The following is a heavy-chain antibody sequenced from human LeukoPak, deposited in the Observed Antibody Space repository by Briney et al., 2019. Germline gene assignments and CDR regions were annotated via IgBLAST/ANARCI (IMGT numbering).Heavy chain of an antibody. Sequence: WMGWMNPNSGNTGYAQKFQGRVSMTRNTSISTAYMELSSLRSEDTAVYYCASIEPYGMDVWGQGTTVTVSS. CDR2: MNPNSGNT. CDR3: ASIEPYGMDV. J-gene: IGHJ6*02. V-gene: IGHV1-8*01. D-gene: IGHD1-26*01.